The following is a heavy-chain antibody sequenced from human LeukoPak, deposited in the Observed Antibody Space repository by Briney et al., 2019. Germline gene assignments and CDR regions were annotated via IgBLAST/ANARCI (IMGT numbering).Heavy chain of an antibody. CDR3: ARSLLGIAVAGS. Sequence: PETLSLTRTVSGGSLSSSSYYWAWIRQPPGKGLEWIGSIYYSGSTYYNPSLKSRVTMSVDTSKNQFSLKLSSVTAVDTAVYYCARSLLGIAVAGSWGQGILVTVSS. V-gene: IGHV4-39*07. J-gene: IGHJ5*02. D-gene: IGHD6-13*01. CDR1: GGSLSSSSYY. CDR2: IYYSGST.